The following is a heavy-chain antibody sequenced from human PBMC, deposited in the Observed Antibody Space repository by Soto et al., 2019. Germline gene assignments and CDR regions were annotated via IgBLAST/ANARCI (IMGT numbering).Heavy chain of an antibody. Sequence: PGGSLRLSFSASGFTFSSYAMSWVRKAPGKGLEWVSAISGSGGSTYYADSVKGRFTISRDNSKNTLYLQMNSLRAEDTAVYYCAKVRSDDVDYWGQGTLVTVSS. CDR2: ISGSGGST. D-gene: IGHD1-1*01. CDR3: AKVRSDDVDY. J-gene: IGHJ4*02. CDR1: GFTFSSYA. V-gene: IGHV3-23*01.